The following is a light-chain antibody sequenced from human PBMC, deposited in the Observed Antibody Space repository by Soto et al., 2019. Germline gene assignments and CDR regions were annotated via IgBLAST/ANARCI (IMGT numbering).Light chain of an antibody. V-gene: IGKV1-5*01. Sequence: DIPLTQSPPTLSASVGDRVTITCRASQSIRYYLAWYQQMPGKAPKLLIYGASSLQSGVPSRFSGSGSGTEFTLTISSLQPDDFATYFCQHHNSYSQTFGQGTKGEIK. J-gene: IGKJ1*01. CDR2: GAS. CDR3: QHHNSYSQT. CDR1: QSIRYY.